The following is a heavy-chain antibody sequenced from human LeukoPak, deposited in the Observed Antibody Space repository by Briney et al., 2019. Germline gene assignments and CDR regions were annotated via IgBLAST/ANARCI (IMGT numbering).Heavy chain of an antibody. V-gene: IGHV3-33*03. D-gene: IGHD3-10*01. Sequence: QTGGSLRLSCAASGFNFFTYGMHWVHQAPGKGLEWVAVIWYDGSNKYYADSVKGRFTISRDNSKSTLSLQIHSLRAEDTAVYYYASVIRGFGALDYWGQGTLVTVSS. CDR3: ASVIRGFGALDY. CDR2: IWYDGSNK. J-gene: IGHJ4*02. CDR1: GFNFFTYG.